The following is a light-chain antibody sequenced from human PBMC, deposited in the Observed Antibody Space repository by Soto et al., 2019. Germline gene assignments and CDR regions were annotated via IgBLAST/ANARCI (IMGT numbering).Light chain of an antibody. CDR1: QSISTW. J-gene: IGKJ1*01. CDR3: QLSNSNSWT. Sequence: EIQMTQKTYTVSAPVGDRVTITCGASQSISTWLAWYQHKPGKGPKLLIFDASSLQSGVPSRFSGSGSGTEFTLTISSLQSDDFTTYFCQLSNSNSWTFA. CDR2: DAS. V-gene: IGKV1-5*01.